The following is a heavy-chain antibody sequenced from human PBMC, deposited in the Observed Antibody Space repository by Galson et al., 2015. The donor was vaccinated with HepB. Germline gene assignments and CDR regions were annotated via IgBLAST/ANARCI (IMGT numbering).Heavy chain of an antibody. Sequence: PALVKPTQTLTLTCTFSGFSLSTSGMCVSWIRQPPGTALEWLARIDWDDYNYYSTSLKTRLTISKDTAKNQVVLTMTNMDPVDTATYYCARMDTYSSSWYMGDAGCGWFDPWGQGTLVTVSS. V-gene: IGHV2-70*11. CDR2: IDWDDYN. J-gene: IGHJ5*02. CDR1: GFSLSTSGMC. CDR3: ARMDTYSSSWYMGDAGCGWFDP. D-gene: IGHD6-13*01.